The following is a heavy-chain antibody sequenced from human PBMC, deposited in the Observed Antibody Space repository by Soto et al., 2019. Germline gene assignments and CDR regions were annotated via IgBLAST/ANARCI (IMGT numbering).Heavy chain of an antibody. CDR2: IYPGDSDT. D-gene: IGHD3-10*01. Sequence: GESLKISCKGSGYSFTSYWIGWVRQMPGKGLEWMGIIYPGDSDTRYSPSFQGQVTISADKSISTAYLQWSSLKAPDTAMYYCARLKKGSGSYYYYYGMYVWGQGNTVTVSS. V-gene: IGHV5-51*01. CDR1: GYSFTSYW. J-gene: IGHJ6*02. CDR3: ARLKKGSGSYYYYYGMYV.